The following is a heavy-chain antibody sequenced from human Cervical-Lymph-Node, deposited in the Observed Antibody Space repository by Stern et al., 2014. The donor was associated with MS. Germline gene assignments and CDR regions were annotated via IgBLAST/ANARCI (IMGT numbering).Heavy chain of an antibody. CDR3: AKHACTGAACPFDL. J-gene: IGHJ4*02. D-gene: IGHD2-8*02. V-gene: IGHV4-39*01. CDR2: VYYSGAT. Sequence: QLQLQESGPGLVKPSETLSLTCAVSGDSISSYTHYWAWIRQPPGKGLEWIGSVYYSGATYYNPSLKSRVTIPWNTSKNHSSLGLNSVTAADTAVYYCAKHACTGAACPFDLWGQGTLVTVSS. CDR1: GDSISSYTHY.